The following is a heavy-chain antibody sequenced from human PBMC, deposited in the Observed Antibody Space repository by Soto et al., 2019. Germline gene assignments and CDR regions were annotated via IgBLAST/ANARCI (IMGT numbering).Heavy chain of an antibody. CDR3: VKETYYYDVSSYYPLGS. CDR2: ISRDGTNT. D-gene: IGHD3-22*01. Sequence: EVQLVQSGGVVVQPGGSLRLSCAASGFTFDDYNMHWVRQAPGKGLEWVSLISRDGTNTNYAESVKGRFTISRDNSNNSLYLQMNGLRTEDTALYYCVKETYYYDVSSYYPLGSWGQGTLVTVSS. CDR1: GFTFDDYN. V-gene: IGHV3-43*01. J-gene: IGHJ5*02.